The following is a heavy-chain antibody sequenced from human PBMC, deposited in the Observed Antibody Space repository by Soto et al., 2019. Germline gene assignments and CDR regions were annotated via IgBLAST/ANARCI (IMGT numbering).Heavy chain of an antibody. CDR1: GFTFSTYV. J-gene: IGHJ4*02. D-gene: IGHD1-1*01. Sequence: QVQLVESGGGVVQPGRSLRLSCAASGFTFSTYVMHWVRHAPGKGLEWVAVLWYYGSNANYAGSVKGRFTISRDNSKNTLYLQMNSLRGEETAVYYCATECTHKCAHDYWGQGTLVHISS. CDR2: LWYYGSNA. CDR3: ATECTHKCAHDY. V-gene: IGHV3-33*03.